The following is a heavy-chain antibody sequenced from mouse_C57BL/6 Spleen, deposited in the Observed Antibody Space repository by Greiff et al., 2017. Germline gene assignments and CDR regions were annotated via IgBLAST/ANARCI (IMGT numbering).Heavy chain of an antibody. Sequence: QVQLQQPGAELVKPGASVKVSCKASGYTFTSYWMHWVKQRPGQGLEWIGRIHPSDSATNYNQKFKGKATLTVDKSSSTAYMELSSLTSEDSAVYYCAIWGWLPPAMDYWGQGTSVTVSS. CDR1: GYTFTSYW. CDR2: IHPSDSAT. V-gene: IGHV1-74*01. CDR3: AIWGWLPPAMDY. J-gene: IGHJ4*01. D-gene: IGHD2-3*01.